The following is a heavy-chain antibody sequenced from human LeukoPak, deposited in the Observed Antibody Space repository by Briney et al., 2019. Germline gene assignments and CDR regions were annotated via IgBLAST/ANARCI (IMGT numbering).Heavy chain of an antibody. CDR2: MNPNSGNT. Sequence: GASVKVSCKASGYTFTSYDINWVRQATGQGLEWMGWMNPNSGNTGYAQKFQGRVTMTRNTSISTAYMELSSLRSEDTAVYYCARGSYYYDSSGYYLPDYWGQGTLVTVSS. V-gene: IGHV1-8*01. J-gene: IGHJ4*02. CDR1: GYTFTSYD. D-gene: IGHD3-22*01. CDR3: ARGSYYYDSSGYYLPDY.